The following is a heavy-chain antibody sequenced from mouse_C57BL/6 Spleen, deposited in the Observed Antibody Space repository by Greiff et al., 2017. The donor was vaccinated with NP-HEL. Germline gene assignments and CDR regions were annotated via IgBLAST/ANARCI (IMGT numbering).Heavy chain of an antibody. CDR3: ARTGDSNYPYAMDY. J-gene: IGHJ4*01. Sequence: QVQLQQSGAELARPGASVTMSCKASGYTFTSYTMHWVKQRPGQGLEWIGYINPSSGYTKYNQKFKDKATLTADKSSSTAYMQLSSLTSEDSAVYYCARTGDSNYPYAMDYWGQGTSVTVSS. CDR1: GYTFTSYT. CDR2: INPSSGYT. V-gene: IGHV1-4*01. D-gene: IGHD2-5*01.